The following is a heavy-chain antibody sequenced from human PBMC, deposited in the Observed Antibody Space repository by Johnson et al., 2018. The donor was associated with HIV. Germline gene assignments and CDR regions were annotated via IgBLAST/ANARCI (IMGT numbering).Heavy chain of an antibody. CDR2: ISWNGGSI. V-gene: IGHV3-20*04. J-gene: IGHJ3*02. CDR1: GFTFDDYG. Sequence: VQLVESGGGVVRPGGSLRLSCAASGFTFDDYGMSWVCQAPGKGLEWVSGISWNGGSIGYADSVKGRFTISRDNAKSSLFLQMNSLRAEDTAIYYCAKLRKKQWLVGEAFDIWGQGTMVTVSS. CDR3: AKLRKKQWLVGEAFDI. D-gene: IGHD6-19*01.